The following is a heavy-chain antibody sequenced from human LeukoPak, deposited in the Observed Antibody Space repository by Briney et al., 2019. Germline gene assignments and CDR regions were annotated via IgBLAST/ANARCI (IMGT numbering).Heavy chain of an antibody. V-gene: IGHV3-23*01. CDR1: GFTFSNYA. J-gene: IGHJ4*02. CDR3: AEVLRRDGYNYIVY. CDR2: ISASGDST. D-gene: IGHD5-24*01. Sequence: HTGGSLRLSCVGSGFTFSNYAISWVRQAPGKGLEWVSAISASGDSTYYADSVKGRFTISRDNSKNTVFLQMNSLRAEDTAVYYCAEVLRRDGYNYIVYWGQGTLVTVSS.